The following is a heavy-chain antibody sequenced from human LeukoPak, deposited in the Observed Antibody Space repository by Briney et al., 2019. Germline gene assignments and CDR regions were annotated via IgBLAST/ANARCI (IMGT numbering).Heavy chain of an antibody. Sequence: PGGSLRLSCAASGFTFSSYWMSWVRQAPGKGLEWVAIIKQDGSEKYYVDSVKGRFTISRDNAKNSLYLQMNSLRAEDTAVYYCARGKNSSWYRYYYYYGMDVWGKGTTVTVSS. CDR2: IKQDGSEK. D-gene: IGHD6-13*01. CDR3: ARGKNSSWYRYYYYYGMDV. J-gene: IGHJ6*04. CDR1: GFTFSSYW. V-gene: IGHV3-7*03.